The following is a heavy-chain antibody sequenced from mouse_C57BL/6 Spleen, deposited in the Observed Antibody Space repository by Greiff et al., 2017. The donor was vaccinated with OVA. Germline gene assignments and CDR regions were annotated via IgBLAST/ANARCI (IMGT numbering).Heavy chain of an antibody. CDR3: ARGEQTAQATGFAY. D-gene: IGHD3-2*02. CDR1: GYAFSSSW. J-gene: IGHJ3*01. Sequence: QVQLKQSGPELVKPGASVKISCKASGYAFSSSWMNWVKQRPGKGLEWIGRIYPGDGDTNYNGKFKGKATLTADKSSSTAYMQLSSLTSEDSAVYFCARGEQTAQATGFAYWGQGTLVTVSA. V-gene: IGHV1-82*01. CDR2: IYPGDGDT.